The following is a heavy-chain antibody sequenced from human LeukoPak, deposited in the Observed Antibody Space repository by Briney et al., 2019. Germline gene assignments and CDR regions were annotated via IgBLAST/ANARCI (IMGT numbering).Heavy chain of an antibody. CDR3: ARVFQAAAGTDY. CDR2: IIAILGIT. D-gene: IGHD6-13*01. J-gene: IGHJ4*02. Sequence: ASVKVSCKASGGTFSSYAISWVRQAPGKGLEWIGRIIAILGITNKEQKFRGRVTITADKSTSTAYMELSSLRSEDTAVYYCARVFQAAAGTDYSGQGALVSVSS. V-gene: IGHV1-69*04. CDR1: GGTFSSYA.